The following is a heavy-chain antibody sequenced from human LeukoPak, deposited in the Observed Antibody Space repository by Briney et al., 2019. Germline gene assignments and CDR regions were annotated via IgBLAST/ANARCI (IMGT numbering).Heavy chain of an antibody. D-gene: IGHD2-2*02. J-gene: IGHJ4*02. Sequence: PGGSLRLSCAASGFTFSSYGMHWVRQAPGKGLEWVAFIRYDGSNKYYADSVKGRFTISRDNSKNTLYLQMNSLRAEDTAVYYCAKDPDEDIVVVPAAIVGGYFDYWGQGTLVTVSS. CDR2: IRYDGSNK. V-gene: IGHV3-30*02. CDR1: GFTFSSYG. CDR3: AKDPDEDIVVVPAAIVGGYFDY.